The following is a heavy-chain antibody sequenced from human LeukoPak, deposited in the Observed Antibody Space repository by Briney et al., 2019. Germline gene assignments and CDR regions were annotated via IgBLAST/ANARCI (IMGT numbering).Heavy chain of an antibody. CDR1: GFTFSSYW. CDR3: ARMNPYFDWSDDAFDI. J-gene: IGHJ3*02. Sequence: GGSLKLSCAASGFTFSSYWMHWVRQAPGKGLVWVSRINSDGSSTSYADSVKGRFTISRDNAKNTLYLQMNSLRAEDTAVYYCARMNPYFDWSDDAFDIWGQGTMVTVSS. V-gene: IGHV3-74*01. D-gene: IGHD3-9*01. CDR2: INSDGSST.